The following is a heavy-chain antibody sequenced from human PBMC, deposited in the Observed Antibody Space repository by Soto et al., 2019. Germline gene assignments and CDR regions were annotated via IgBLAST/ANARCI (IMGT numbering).Heavy chain of an antibody. CDR3: ASRWIQLPGDFVY. CDR2: IIPIFGTA. D-gene: IGHD5-18*01. Sequence: QVQLVQSGAEVKKPGSSVKVSCKASGGTFSSYAISWVRRAPGQGLEWMGGIIPIFGTANYAQKFQGIVTISANNSTSPAYMELSSLRSEDTAVYYCASRWIQLPGDFVYWGHGTLVTVCS. J-gene: IGHJ4*01. CDR1: GGTFSSYA. V-gene: IGHV1-69*06.